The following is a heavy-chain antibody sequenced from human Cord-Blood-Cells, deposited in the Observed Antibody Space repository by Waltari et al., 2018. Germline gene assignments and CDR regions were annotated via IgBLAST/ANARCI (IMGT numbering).Heavy chain of an antibody. CDR2: INHSGST. CDR1: GESFSGYY. V-gene: IGHV4-34*01. CDR3: ARGGTSRRYFEWLYYVDC. Sequence: QVQLQPWGAGLLKPSETLSLTCAVYGESFSGYYWRWIRQPPGKGLEWIGEINHSGSTNYNPALKSRVTISVDTSKIRISLKLSSVTAADTAVYYCARGGTSRRYFEWLYYVDCWGQGTLVTVSS. D-gene: IGHD3-9*01. J-gene: IGHJ4*02.